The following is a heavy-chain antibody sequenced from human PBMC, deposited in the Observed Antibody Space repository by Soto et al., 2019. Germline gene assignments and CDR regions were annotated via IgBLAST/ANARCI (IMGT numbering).Heavy chain of an antibody. CDR3: ARDPYYDFWSGSNWFDP. J-gene: IGHJ5*02. CDR2: INAGNGDT. D-gene: IGHD3-3*01. V-gene: IGHV1-3*01. CDR1: GYTFTNYA. Sequence: ASVKVSCKASGYTFTNYAMHWVRQAPGQRLEWMGWINAGNGDTKYSQNFQGRVTITRDTSASTAYMELSSLRSEDTVVYYCARDPYYDFWSGSNWFDPWGQGTLVTVSS.